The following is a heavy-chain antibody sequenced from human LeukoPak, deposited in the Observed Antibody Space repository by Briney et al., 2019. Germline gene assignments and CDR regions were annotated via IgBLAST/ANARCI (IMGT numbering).Heavy chain of an antibody. J-gene: IGHJ4*02. D-gene: IGHD4-17*01. CDR2: INPSGGST. V-gene: IGHV1-46*01. CDR1: GYTFTSYG. CDR3: ARAYSGDYVAKSDY. Sequence: ASVKVSCKASGYTFTSYGISWVRQAPGQGLEWMGIINPSGGSTSYAQKFQGRVTMTRDTSTSTVYMELSSLRSEDTAVYYCARAYSGDYVAKSDYWGQGTLVTVSS.